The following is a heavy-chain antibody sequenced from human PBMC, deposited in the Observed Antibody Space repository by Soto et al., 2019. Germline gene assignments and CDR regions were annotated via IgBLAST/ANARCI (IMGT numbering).Heavy chain of an antibody. V-gene: IGHV3-9*01. Sequence: EVQLVESGGGLVQPGKSLRLSCAASGFTFDDYAMHWVRQVPGKGLEWVSGLSWNSGTIDYADSVKGRFTISRDNAKNSLHLQMNSLKPEDTAFYYCAKAESSGWYYSLDDWGQGTLVTVSS. J-gene: IGHJ4*02. CDR3: AKAESSGWYYSLDD. CDR2: LSWNSGTI. D-gene: IGHD6-19*01. CDR1: GFTFDDYA.